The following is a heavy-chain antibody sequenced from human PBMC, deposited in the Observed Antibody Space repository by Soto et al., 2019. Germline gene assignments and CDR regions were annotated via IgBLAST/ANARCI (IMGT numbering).Heavy chain of an antibody. CDR2: INSDGSST. Sequence: GGSLRLSCAASGVTFSSYWMDGVRQAPGKGLVWVSRINSDGSSTDYADSVKGRFTISRDNSKNTLYLQMNSLRTEDTAVYYCARDAQVYLYDYWGQGTLVTVSS. CDR3: ARDAQVYLYDY. CDR1: GVTFSSYW. J-gene: IGHJ4*02. D-gene: IGHD3-16*01. V-gene: IGHV3-74*01.